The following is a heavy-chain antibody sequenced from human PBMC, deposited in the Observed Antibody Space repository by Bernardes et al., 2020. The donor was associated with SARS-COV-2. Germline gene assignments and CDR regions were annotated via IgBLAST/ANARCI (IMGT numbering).Heavy chain of an antibody. V-gene: IGHV3-23*01. Sequence: GGSLRLSRAASGFTFSSYAMSWVRQAPGKGLEWVSSISGSVGTTFYADSVKGRFTISRDNSKNTVYLQMNSLRAEDTAVYYCAKFLAGSSPHRTGATTYFDYWGQGTLVTVSS. D-gene: IGHD1-26*01. CDR3: AKFLAGSSPHRTGATTYFDY. J-gene: IGHJ4*02. CDR1: GFTFSSYA. CDR2: ISGSVGTT.